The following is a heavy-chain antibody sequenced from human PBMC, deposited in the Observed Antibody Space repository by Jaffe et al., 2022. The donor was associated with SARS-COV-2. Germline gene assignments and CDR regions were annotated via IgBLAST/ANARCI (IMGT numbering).Heavy chain of an antibody. Sequence: QVQLVQSGAEVKKPGSSVKISCQASGGSLSSYTISWVRQAPGQGLELMGRIIPVIGSANYVQKFQGRATITADKSTGTAYMRLSSLTAEDTAVYYCARDPRASGTGSDDYWGQGTLVIVSS. CDR3: ARDPRASGTGSDDY. D-gene: IGHD3-10*01. CDR2: IIPVIGSA. CDR1: GGSLSSYT. J-gene: IGHJ4*01. V-gene: IGHV1-69*08.